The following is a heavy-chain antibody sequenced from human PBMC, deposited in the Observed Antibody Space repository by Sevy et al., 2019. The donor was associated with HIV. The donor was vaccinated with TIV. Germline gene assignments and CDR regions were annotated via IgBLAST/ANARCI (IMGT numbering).Heavy chain of an antibody. D-gene: IGHD3-10*01. CDR1: GFTFSSYA. J-gene: IGHJ6*02. CDR2: ISGSGGST. V-gene: IGHV3-23*01. Sequence: GGSLRLSCAASGFTFSSYAMSWVRQAPGKGLEWVSAISGSGGSTYYADSVKGRFTISRDNSKNTLYLQMNSLRAEDTAVYYWAKDVIPSAAMVRASYYGMDVWGQGTTVTVSS. CDR3: AKDVIPSAAMVRASYYGMDV.